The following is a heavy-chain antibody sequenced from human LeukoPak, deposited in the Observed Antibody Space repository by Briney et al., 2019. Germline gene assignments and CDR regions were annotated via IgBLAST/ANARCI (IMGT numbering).Heavy chain of an antibody. V-gene: IGHV1-2*02. Sequence: ASVKVSCKASGGTFSSYAISWVRQAPGQGLEWMGWINPNSGGTNYAQKFQGRVTMTRDTSISTAYMELSRLRSDDTAVYYCARREVVVTDQPPPAEYFQHWGQGTLVTVSS. CDR3: ARREVVVTDQPPPAEYFQH. CDR2: INPNSGGT. J-gene: IGHJ1*01. D-gene: IGHD2-21*02. CDR1: GGTFSSYA.